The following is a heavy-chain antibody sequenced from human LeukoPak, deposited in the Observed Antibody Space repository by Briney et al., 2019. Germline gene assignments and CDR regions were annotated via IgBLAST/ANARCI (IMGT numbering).Heavy chain of an antibody. J-gene: IGHJ3*02. CDR1: GFTFSSYW. V-gene: IGHV3-74*03. D-gene: IGHD3-3*01. CDR3: ARGITIFGVVNDAFDI. Sequence: EGSLRLSCVASGFTFSSYWIHWVRQAPGKGLVWVSRVDSDGSSTTYADSVKGRFTVSRDNAKNTLYLQMNSLRAEDTAVYYCARGITIFGVVNDAFDIWGQGTMVTVSS. CDR2: VDSDGSST.